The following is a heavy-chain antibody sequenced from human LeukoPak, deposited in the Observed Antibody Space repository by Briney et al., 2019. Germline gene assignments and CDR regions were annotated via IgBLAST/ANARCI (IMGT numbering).Heavy chain of an antibody. V-gene: IGHV3-66*01. D-gene: IGHD6-19*01. Sequence: GGSLRLSCAVSGLIVSSNYMSWVRQAPGKGLEWVSVIYSGGRTYYADSVKGRFTISRDNSKNTLYLQMNSLRAEDTAVYYCAKDSSGWLDYWGQGTLVTVSS. J-gene: IGHJ4*02. CDR1: GLIVSSNY. CDR3: AKDSSGWLDY. CDR2: IYSGGRT.